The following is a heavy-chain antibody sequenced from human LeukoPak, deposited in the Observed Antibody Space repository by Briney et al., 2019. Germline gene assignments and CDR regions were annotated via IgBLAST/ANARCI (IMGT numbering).Heavy chain of an antibody. Sequence: PGGSLRLSCAASGFTFSSYGMTWVRQAPGKGLEWVSSITGSGGSTQYADSVQGRFTISRDNSKNTLYLQMNSLRAEDTAVYYCAKDPNGDYIGTFDIWGQGTMVTVSS. J-gene: IGHJ3*02. V-gene: IGHV3-23*01. CDR1: GFTFSSYG. D-gene: IGHD4-17*01. CDR2: ITGSGGST. CDR3: AKDPNGDYIGTFDI.